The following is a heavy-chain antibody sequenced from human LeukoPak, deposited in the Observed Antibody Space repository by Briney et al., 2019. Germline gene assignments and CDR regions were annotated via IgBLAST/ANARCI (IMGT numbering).Heavy chain of an antibody. V-gene: IGHV4-59*01. J-gene: IGHJ3*02. CDR2: IYYSGST. CDR1: GGSISDYS. Sequence: SETLSLTCTVSGGSISDYSWSWIRQRPGKGLEWIGYIYYSGSTNYNPSLKSRVTISVDTSKNQFSLKLSSVAAADTAVYYCARACGGDCSTHGAFDIWGQGTMVTVSS. D-gene: IGHD2-21*01. CDR3: ARACGGDCSTHGAFDI.